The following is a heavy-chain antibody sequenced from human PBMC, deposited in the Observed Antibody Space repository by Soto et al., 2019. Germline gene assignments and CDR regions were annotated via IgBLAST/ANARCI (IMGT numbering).Heavy chain of an antibody. CDR3: ARNGGYCSSASCFANWFDP. Sequence: SETLSLTCTVSGGSISSSDYYWGWIRQPPGKGLEWIGSIYYSGSTYYNPSLKSRVTISVDTSKNQFSLKLNSVTAADTAVYYCARNGGYCSSASCFANWFDPWGQVTLVTVSS. V-gene: IGHV4-39*01. J-gene: IGHJ5*02. D-gene: IGHD2-2*01. CDR1: GGSISSSDYY. CDR2: IYYSGST.